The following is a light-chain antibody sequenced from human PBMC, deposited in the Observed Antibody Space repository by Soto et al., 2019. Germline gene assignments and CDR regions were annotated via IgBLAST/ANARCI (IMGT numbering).Light chain of an antibody. V-gene: IGKV1-39*01. CDR3: QQGYRTPFT. CDR1: ESISNK. Sequence: DLQMTQSPSSLSASVGDRVTITCRASESISNKLNWYQQKPGKAPALLISAASRLHSGVPSRFSGSGSGTDFTLTISNLQHEDFATYYCQQGYRTPFTFGPGTKVDIK. J-gene: IGKJ3*01. CDR2: AAS.